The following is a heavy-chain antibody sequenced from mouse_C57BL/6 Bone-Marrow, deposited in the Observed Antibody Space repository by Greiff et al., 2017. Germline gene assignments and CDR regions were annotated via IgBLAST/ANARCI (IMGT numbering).Heavy chain of an antibody. Sequence: EVQRVESGGGLVQPKGSLKLSCAASGFTFNTYAMHWVRQAPGRGLEWVARIRSKSSSYATYYADSVKDRFTISRDDSQSMLYLQMNNLKNEETAMYYCVGGPSIATVVASNYFDYWGQGTTLTVSS. D-gene: IGHD1-1*01. CDR3: VGGPSIATVVASNYFDY. CDR2: IRSKSSSYAT. CDR1: GFTFNTYA. J-gene: IGHJ2*01. V-gene: IGHV10-3*01.